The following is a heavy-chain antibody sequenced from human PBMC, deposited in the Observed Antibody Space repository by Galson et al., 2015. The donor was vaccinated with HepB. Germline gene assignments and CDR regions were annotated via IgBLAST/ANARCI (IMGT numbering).Heavy chain of an antibody. Sequence: SLRLSCAVSGITFSDAWMSWVRQAPGRGLEWVGRIKSKTDGGTTDYVAPMKGRFTISRDDSKNTMYLQMNSLTAEDTAVYFCTPTPWHFDTSGYHFSDHWGQGTLVAVSS. V-gene: IGHV3-15*01. D-gene: IGHD3-22*01. CDR3: TPTPWHFDTSGYHFSDH. CDR1: GITFSDAW. J-gene: IGHJ4*02. CDR2: IKSKTDGGTT.